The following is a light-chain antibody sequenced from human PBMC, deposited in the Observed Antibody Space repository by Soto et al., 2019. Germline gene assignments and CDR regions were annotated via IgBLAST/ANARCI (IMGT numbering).Light chain of an antibody. CDR1: QSVSDNS. J-gene: IGKJ4*01. V-gene: IGKV3-20*01. CDR2: DAS. Sequence: ESVLTQSPGTLSLSPGERATLSCRASQSVSDNSFAWYQQKPGQAPRLLIYDASSRATGIPDSFSGSGSGTEFTLTINKLEPEDFAVYYCQQYGYSFAFGGGTKVEIK. CDR3: QQYGYSFA.